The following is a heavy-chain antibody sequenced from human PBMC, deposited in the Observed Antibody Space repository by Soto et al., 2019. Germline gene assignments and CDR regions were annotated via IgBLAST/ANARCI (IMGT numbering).Heavy chain of an antibody. Sequence: GSLRLSCAASGFTFSSYSMNWVRQAPGKGLEWVSYISSSSSTIYYADSVKGRFTISRDNAKNSLYLQMNSLRDEGTAVYYCARSQPLITIFGVVTYGYYYYGMDVWGQGTTVTVSS. CDR2: ISSSSSTI. V-gene: IGHV3-48*02. J-gene: IGHJ6*02. D-gene: IGHD3-3*01. CDR3: ARSQPLITIFGVVTYGYYYYGMDV. CDR1: GFTFSSYS.